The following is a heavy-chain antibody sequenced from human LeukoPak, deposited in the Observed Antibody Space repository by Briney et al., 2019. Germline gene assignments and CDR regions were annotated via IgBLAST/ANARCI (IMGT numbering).Heavy chain of an antibody. J-gene: IGHJ5*02. CDR2: IFYLGST. CDR3: ARKYPDHWFDP. V-gene: IGHV4-30-4*08. D-gene: IGHD6-6*01. Sequence: WVRQPPGKGLEWIGYIFYLGSTYYNLSLKSRVTMSVDTSKNQFSLILRSVTAADTAVYYCARKYPDHWFDPWGQGTLVTVSS.